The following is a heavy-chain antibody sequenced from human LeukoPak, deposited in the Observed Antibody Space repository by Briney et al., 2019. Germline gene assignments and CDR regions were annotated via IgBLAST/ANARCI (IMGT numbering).Heavy chain of an antibody. V-gene: IGHV1-18*01. CDR1: GYTXTSYG. CDR3: ARDEGYGSGRY. J-gene: IGHJ4*02. D-gene: IGHD3-10*01. Sequence: GASVKVSCKASGYTXTSYGINGVRQAPGQGLEWMGWISTYSGNTNYAQKLQGRVTMTTDTSTSTAYMELRSLRSDDTAVYYCARDEGYGSGRYWGQGTLVTVSS. CDR2: ISTYSGNT.